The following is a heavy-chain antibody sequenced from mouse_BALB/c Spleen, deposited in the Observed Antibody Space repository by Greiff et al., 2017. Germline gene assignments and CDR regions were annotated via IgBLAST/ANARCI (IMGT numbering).Heavy chain of an antibody. J-gene: IGHJ4*01. D-gene: IGHD4-1*01. Sequence: EVMLVESGGGLVQPKGSLKLSCAASGFTFNTYAMNWVRQAPGKGLEWVARIRSKSNNYATYYADSVQDRFTISRDDSQSMLYLQMNNLKTEDTAVYYCVRHLTGNGAMDYWGQGTSVTVSS. V-gene: IGHV10-1*02. CDR3: VRHLTGNGAMDY. CDR2: IRSKSNNYAT. CDR1: GFTFNTYA.